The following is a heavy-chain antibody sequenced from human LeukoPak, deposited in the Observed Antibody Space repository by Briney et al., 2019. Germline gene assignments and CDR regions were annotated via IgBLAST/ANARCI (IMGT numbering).Heavy chain of an antibody. CDR1: GFTFSSYA. Sequence: GRSLRLSCAASGFTFSSYAMHWVRQAPGKGLEWVAVISYDGSNKYYADSVKGRFTTSRDNSKNTLYLQMNSLRAEDTAVYYCARAFYFDYWGQGTLVTVSS. J-gene: IGHJ4*02. V-gene: IGHV3-30-3*01. CDR2: ISYDGSNK. CDR3: ARAFYFDY.